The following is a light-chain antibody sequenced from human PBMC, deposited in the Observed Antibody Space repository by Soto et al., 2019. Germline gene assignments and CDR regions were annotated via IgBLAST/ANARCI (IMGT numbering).Light chain of an antibody. CDR3: QKYNGAPRT. Sequence: DLQMTQSPSSLSASVGDRVTITCRASQGISNHVAWYQRKPGKVPKLLIYGASTLQSGVPSRFSGSGSGTDFTLTISSLQLEDFATYYCQKYNGAPRTFGQGTKVDIK. J-gene: IGKJ1*01. CDR2: GAS. V-gene: IGKV1-27*01. CDR1: QGISNH.